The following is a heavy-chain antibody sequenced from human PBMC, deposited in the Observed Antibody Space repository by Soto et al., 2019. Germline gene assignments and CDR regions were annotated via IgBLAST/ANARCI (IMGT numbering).Heavy chain of an antibody. CDR1: GGSFSGYY. CDR3: ARGAETDAFDI. V-gene: IGHV4-34*01. Sequence: SETLSLTCAVYGGSFSGYYWSWIRQPPGKGLEWIGEINHSGSTNYNPSLKSRVTISVDTSKNQFSLKLSSVAAADTAVYYCARGAETDAFDIWGQGTMVTVSS. J-gene: IGHJ3*02. CDR2: INHSGST.